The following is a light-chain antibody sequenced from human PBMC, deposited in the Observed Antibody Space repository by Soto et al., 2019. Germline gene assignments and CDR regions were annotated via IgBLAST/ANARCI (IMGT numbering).Light chain of an antibody. CDR1: SSDVGAYNF. V-gene: IGLV2-14*01. Sequence: QSALTQPASVSGSPGQSITISCTGTSSDVGAYNFVSWSQQHPGKAPKLMIYEVSHRVSEVSDRFSASKSGNTASLTISGLQPGDEADYYCSSYTSRSTYVFGTGTKLTVL. J-gene: IGLJ1*01. CDR2: EVS. CDR3: SSYTSRSTYV.